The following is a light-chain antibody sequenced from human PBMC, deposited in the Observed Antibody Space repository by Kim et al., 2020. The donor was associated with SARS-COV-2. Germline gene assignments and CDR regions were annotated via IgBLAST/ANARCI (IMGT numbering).Light chain of an antibody. V-gene: IGKV3-20*01. CDR1: QRMSNNY. CDR3: QYYDGSFT. Sequence: WSPGETVTLSCSASQRMSNNYLVWYQQRPGQAPRLLIYATPRRHSGIPARFSGGGSGTDFTLTISGLQSEDFAVYYCQYYDGSFTFGGGTKVDIK. J-gene: IGKJ4*01. CDR2: ATP.